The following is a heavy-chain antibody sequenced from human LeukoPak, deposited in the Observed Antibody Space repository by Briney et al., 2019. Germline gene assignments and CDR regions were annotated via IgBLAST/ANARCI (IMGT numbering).Heavy chain of an antibody. V-gene: IGHV4-39*01. D-gene: IGHD6-6*01. CDR1: GGSISSSSYN. CDR2: VYYTGSA. CDR3: ARRGMGSSASRFDP. Sequence: PSGTLSLTCTVSGGSISSSSYNWGWIRQPPGKGLEWIGSVYYTGSAYYNPSLKSRVTISVDTSKNQFSLKLSSVIAADTALYYCARRGMGSSASRFDPWGQGTLVTVSS. J-gene: IGHJ5*02.